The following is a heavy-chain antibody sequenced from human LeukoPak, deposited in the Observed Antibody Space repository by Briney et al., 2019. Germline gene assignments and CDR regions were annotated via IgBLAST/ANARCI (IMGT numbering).Heavy chain of an antibody. D-gene: IGHD3-22*01. CDR3: AKVARIDYDSSEYYFDY. Sequence: PGGTLRLSCAASGFTFSSYAVSWVRQAPGKGLERVSGITASGDNTYYADSVKGRFNISRDNSKSTLYLQMNSLRAEDTAVYYCAKVARIDYDSSEYYFDYWGQGTLVTVSS. V-gene: IGHV3-23*01. J-gene: IGHJ4*02. CDR1: GFTFSSYA. CDR2: ITASGDNT.